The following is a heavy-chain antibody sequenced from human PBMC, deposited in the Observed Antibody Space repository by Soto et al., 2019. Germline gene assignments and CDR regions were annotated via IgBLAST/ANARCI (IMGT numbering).Heavy chain of an antibody. D-gene: IGHD3-3*01. J-gene: IGHJ4*02. CDR1: GGSISSSSYY. CDR3: ARHQGGYYTGYFDY. V-gene: IGHV4-39*01. CDR2: IYYSGGT. Sequence: SETLSLTCTVSGGSISSSSYYWGWIRQPPGKGLEWIGSIYYSGGTYYNPSLKSRVTISVDTSKNQFSLKLSSVTAADAAVYYCARHQGGYYTGYFDYWGQGTLVTVSS.